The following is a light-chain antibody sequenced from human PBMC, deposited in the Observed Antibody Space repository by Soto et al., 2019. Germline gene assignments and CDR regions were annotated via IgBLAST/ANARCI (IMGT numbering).Light chain of an antibody. CDR2: GAS. J-gene: IGKJ1*01. CDR1: QSITTN. V-gene: IGKV3-15*01. CDR3: QQYNDWPPKRT. Sequence: EVVMTQSPVTLSVSPGERATLSCRASQSITTNLAWYQQKPGQAPRLLIYGASTRATGVPARFSGSGSGTQFTLTISSRQSEDFALYYCQQYNDWPPKRTFGQGTRV.